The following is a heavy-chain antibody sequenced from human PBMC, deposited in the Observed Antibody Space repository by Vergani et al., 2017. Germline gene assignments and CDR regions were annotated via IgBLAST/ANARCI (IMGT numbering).Heavy chain of an antibody. V-gene: IGHV5-10-1*01. J-gene: IGHJ6*02. D-gene: IGHD6-19*01. CDR1: GYSFTSYW. CDR3: ARQVAVAGKWWGPYYYYGMDV. Sequence: EVQLVQSGAEVKQPGESLRISCKGSGYSFTSYWISWVRQMPGKGLEWTGRIDPSDSYTNYSPSFQGHVTISADKSISTAYLQWSSLKASDTAMDYCARQVAVAGKWWGPYYYYGMDVWGQGTTVTVSS. CDR2: IDPSDSYT.